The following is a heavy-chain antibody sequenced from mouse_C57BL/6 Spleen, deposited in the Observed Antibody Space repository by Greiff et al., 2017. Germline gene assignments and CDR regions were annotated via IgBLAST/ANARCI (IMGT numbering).Heavy chain of an antibody. CDR3: ARWGDDYDEGDYAMDY. CDR1: GYTFTSYW. D-gene: IGHD2-4*01. V-gene: IGHV1-55*01. J-gene: IGHJ4*01. CDR2: IYPGSGST. Sequence: QVQLQQPGAELVKPGASVKMSCKASGYTFTSYWITWVKQRPGQGLEWIGDIYPGSGSTNYHEKFKSKATLTVDTSSSTAYMQLSSLTSEDSAVYYCARWGDDYDEGDYAMDYWGQGTSVTVSS.